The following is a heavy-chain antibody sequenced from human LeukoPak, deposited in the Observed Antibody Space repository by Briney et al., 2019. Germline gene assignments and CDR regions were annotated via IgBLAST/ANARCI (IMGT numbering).Heavy chain of an antibody. D-gene: IGHD3-22*01. CDR3: AFAVDYYDSSGFGAFDI. Sequence: GESLKISCKGSGYSFTNSWISWVRPMPGKGLEWMGIIYPGDSDTRYGPSFQGQVTISADKSISTTYLQWSSLKASDTAMYYCAFAVDYYDSSGFGAFDIWGQGTVVTVSS. CDR1: GYSFTNSW. V-gene: IGHV5-51*01. J-gene: IGHJ3*02. CDR2: IYPGDSDT.